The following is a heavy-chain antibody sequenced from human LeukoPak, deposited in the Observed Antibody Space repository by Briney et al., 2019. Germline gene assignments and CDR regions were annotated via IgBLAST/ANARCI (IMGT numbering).Heavy chain of an antibody. D-gene: IGHD3-3*01. CDR3: ARGPYDFWSGNNWFDP. CDR1: GYSISSGYY. V-gene: IGHV4-38-2*01. Sequence: SETLSLTCAVSGYSISSGYYWGWIRQPPGKGLEWIGSIYHSGSTYYNPSLKSRVTISVDTSKNQFSLKLSSVTAADTAVYYCARGPYDFWSGNNWFDPWGQGTLVTVSS. J-gene: IGHJ5*02. CDR2: IYHSGST.